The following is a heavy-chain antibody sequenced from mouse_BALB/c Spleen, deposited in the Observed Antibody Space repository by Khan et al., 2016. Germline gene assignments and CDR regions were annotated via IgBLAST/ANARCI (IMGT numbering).Heavy chain of an antibody. CDR1: GYTFTNYG. Sequence: QIQLVQSGPELKKPGETVKISCKASGYTFTNYGMNWVKQAPGKGLKWMGWINTYTGEPTYAEDFKGRFAFSLETSASTAYLQINNLKDEDTATSFSARRAYDGYWGFAYWGQGTLVTVSA. CDR2: INTYTGEP. CDR3: ARRAYDGYWGFAY. J-gene: IGHJ3*01. V-gene: IGHV9-3-1*01. D-gene: IGHD2-3*01.